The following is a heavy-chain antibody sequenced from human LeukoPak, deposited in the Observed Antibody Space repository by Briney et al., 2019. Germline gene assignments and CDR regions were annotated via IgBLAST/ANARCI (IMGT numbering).Heavy chain of an antibody. V-gene: IGHV3-30*03. D-gene: IGHD3/OR15-3a*01. Sequence: GGSLRLSCVASGFTFRSYGIFWVRLDPGTRLEWPALKSEDGTVKPYADSVKGRFAITRDNSKSTLYLQMNSLRGEDTAVYYYVLNTDSKYFYGLDVWGQGTTVIVSS. CDR1: GFTFRSYG. J-gene: IGHJ6*02. CDR2: KSEDGTVK. CDR3: VLNTDSKYFYGLDV.